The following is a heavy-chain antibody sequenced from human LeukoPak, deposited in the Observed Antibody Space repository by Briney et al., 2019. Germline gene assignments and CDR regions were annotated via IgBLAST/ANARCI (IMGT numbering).Heavy chain of an antibody. CDR2: ITPIIGTT. D-gene: IGHD1-26*01. V-gene: IGHV1-69*04. CDR3: TRVNLRGSKYNWFDP. Sequence: SVKVSCKASGGTFSSYAINWVRQAPGQGLEWMGTITPIIGTTKYAERFQAGVTITADRSTSTAYLELSDLTYDDTAVYYCTRVNLRGSKYNWFDPWGQGTHVSVS. CDR1: GGTFSSYA. J-gene: IGHJ5*02.